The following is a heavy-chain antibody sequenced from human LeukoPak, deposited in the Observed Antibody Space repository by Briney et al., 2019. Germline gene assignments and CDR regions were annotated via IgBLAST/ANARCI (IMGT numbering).Heavy chain of an antibody. D-gene: IGHD5-18*01. Sequence: GGSLRLSCAASGFTFSSYWMSWVRQAPGKGLEWVANIKQDGSEKYYVDSPKGRFTISRDNAKNSLYLQMNSLRAEDTAVYYCAKGYSYGRFDYWGQGTLVTVSS. CDR2: IKQDGSEK. J-gene: IGHJ4*02. V-gene: IGHV3-7*03. CDR3: AKGYSYGRFDY. CDR1: GFTFSSYW.